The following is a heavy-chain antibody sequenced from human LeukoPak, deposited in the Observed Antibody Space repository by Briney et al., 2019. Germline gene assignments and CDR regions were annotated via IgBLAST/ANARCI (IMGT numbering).Heavy chain of an antibody. Sequence: QPGGSLRLSCAASGFTFSSYEMNWVRQAPGKGLEGVSYISSSGSTIYYADSVKGRFTFSRDNAKNSLYLQMNSLRAEDTAVYYCARDLGGWDPFDYWGQGTLVTVSS. CDR3: ARDLGGWDPFDY. V-gene: IGHV3-48*03. J-gene: IGHJ4*02. CDR2: ISSSGSTI. D-gene: IGHD3-16*01. CDR1: GFTFSSYE.